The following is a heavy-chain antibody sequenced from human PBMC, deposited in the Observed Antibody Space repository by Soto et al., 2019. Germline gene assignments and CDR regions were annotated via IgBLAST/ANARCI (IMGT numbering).Heavy chain of an antibody. CDR1: GFTFNNYA. CDR2: ITDSGDDT. CDR3: ARPDTAMVNDAFDI. D-gene: IGHD5-18*01. J-gene: IGHJ3*02. Sequence: GGSLRLSCAASGFTFNNYAMGWVRQAPGKGLEWVSAITDSGDDTYYIDSVKGRFTISRDNSKSTLYLQMNSLRAEDTAVYYCARPDTAMVNDAFDIWGQGTMVTVSS. V-gene: IGHV3-23*01.